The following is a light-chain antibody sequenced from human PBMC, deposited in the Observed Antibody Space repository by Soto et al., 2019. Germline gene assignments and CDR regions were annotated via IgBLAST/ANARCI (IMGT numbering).Light chain of an antibody. J-gene: IGLJ1*01. Sequence: QSVLTQPPSVSGAPGQRVTISCTGSSSNIGAGYDVHWYQQLPGTAPKLMLSEVSNRPSGVSNRFSGSKSGNTASLTISGLQAEDEADYHCSSYTSSSTYVFGTGTKVTVL. CDR1: SSNIGAGYD. CDR3: SSYTSSSTYV. V-gene: IGLV1-40*01. CDR2: EVS.